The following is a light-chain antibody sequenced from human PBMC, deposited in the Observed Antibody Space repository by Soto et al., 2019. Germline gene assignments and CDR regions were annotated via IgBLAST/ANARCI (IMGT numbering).Light chain of an antibody. Sequence: EIVLTQSPGTLSLSPGERATLSCRASQSVRTNYLTWYQQKPGQAPRLLIYGTSNRATGIPDRFSGSGSGTDLTLTISRREIEDFAVYYCHQPDSSPRTFGQGTKVEI. J-gene: IGKJ1*01. CDR3: HQPDSSPRT. CDR2: GTS. V-gene: IGKV3-20*01. CDR1: QSVRTNY.